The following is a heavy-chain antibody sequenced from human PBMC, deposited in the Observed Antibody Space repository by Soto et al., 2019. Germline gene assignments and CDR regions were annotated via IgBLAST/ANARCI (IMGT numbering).Heavy chain of an antibody. CDR3: ATRGTPATGPSFFDC. J-gene: IGHJ4*02. V-gene: IGHV4-30-4*01. CDR2: ISYSGIT. Sequence: QVQLQESGPGLVKPPQTLSLTCTVSGGSISSGNSYWSWIRQPPGKGRGWIGFISYSGITSSSTSLKCRVTISVAPSKRQFSLNLSFVTAADTAVYYCATRGTPATGPSFFDCWGQGSLVSVSS. D-gene: IGHD2-15*01. CDR1: GGSISSGNSY.